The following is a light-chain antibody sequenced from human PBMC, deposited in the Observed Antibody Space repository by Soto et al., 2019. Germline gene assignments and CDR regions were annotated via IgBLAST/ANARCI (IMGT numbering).Light chain of an antibody. Sequence: EIVLTQSPGTRSLSPGERATLSRRASQSVSNNYLAWYQQKPGQAPRLLIYGASSRATGIPVRFSGSGSGTEFTLTISSLQSEDFAVYYCQQYNNWPLTFGQGTRLEI. CDR3: QQYNNWPLT. J-gene: IGKJ5*01. CDR2: GAS. V-gene: IGKV3-15*01. CDR1: QSVSNN.